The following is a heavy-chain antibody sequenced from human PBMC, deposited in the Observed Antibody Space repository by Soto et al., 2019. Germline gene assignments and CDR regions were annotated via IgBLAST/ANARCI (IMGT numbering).Heavy chain of an antibody. V-gene: IGHV3-30-3*01. J-gene: IGHJ6*02. CDR3: ARSPRKAEGYYCGMDV. CDR2: ISYDGSNK. Sequence: QVQLVESGGGVVQPGRSLRLSCAASGFTFSSYAMHWVRQAPGKGREWVAVISYDGSNKYYADSVKGRFTISRDNSKNTLYLQMNSLRAEDTAVYYCARSPRKAEGYYCGMDVWGQGTTVTVSS. CDR1: GFTFSSYA.